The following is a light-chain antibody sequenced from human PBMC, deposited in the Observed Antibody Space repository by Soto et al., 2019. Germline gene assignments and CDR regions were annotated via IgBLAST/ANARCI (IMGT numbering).Light chain of an antibody. V-gene: IGKV3D-7*01. CDR1: QSVSSSY. J-gene: IGKJ3*01. CDR3: QQDYNLPA. Sequence: PGARVTLSCRASQSVSSSYLTWYQQKLGQAPRLLIYGASTRATSIPARLSGSGSGTDFTLTISSLQPEDFAVYYCQQDYNLPAFGPGTKVDIK. CDR2: GAS.